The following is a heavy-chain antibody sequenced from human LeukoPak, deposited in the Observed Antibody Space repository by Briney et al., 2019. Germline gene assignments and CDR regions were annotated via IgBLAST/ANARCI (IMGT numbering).Heavy chain of an antibody. Sequence: GGSLRLSCAASGFTFSSYWMSWVRQAPGKGLEWVANIKQDGSEKQYVESVKGRFTISRDNAKNSLYLQMYSLRADDTAVYYCARSSSGYADDYWGQGTLVTVSS. CDR3: ARSSSGYADDY. J-gene: IGHJ4*02. D-gene: IGHD3-22*01. V-gene: IGHV3-7*05. CDR2: IKQDGSEK. CDR1: GFTFSSYW.